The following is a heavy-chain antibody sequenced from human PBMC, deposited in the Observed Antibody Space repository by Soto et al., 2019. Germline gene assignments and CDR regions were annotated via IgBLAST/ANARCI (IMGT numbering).Heavy chain of an antibody. V-gene: IGHV1-69*13. J-gene: IGHJ3*02. CDR2: IIPIFGTA. CDR1: GGTFSSYA. D-gene: IGHD3-3*01. Sequence: SVKVSCKASGGTFSSYAISWVRQAPGQGLEWMGGIIPIFGTANYAQKFQGRVTITADESTSTAYMELSSLRSEDTAVYYCARSVDFWSGIAFDIWGQGTMVTVSS. CDR3: ARSVDFWSGIAFDI.